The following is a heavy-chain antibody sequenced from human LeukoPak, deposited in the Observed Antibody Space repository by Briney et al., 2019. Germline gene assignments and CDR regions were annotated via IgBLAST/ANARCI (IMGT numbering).Heavy chain of an antibody. CDR3: SRAGYELDFDY. Sequence: PGRSLRLSCTASGFTFGDYAMSWVRQAPRKGLEWVGFIRSKAYGGTTEYAASVKGRFTISRDDSKSIAYLQMNSLKTEDTAVYYCSRAGYELDFDYWGQGTLVTVSS. CDR2: IRSKAYGGTT. J-gene: IGHJ4*02. V-gene: IGHV3-49*04. D-gene: IGHD5-12*01. CDR1: GFTFGDYA.